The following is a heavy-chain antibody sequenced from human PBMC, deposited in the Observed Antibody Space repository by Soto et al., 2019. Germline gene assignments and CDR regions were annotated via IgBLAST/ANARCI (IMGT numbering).Heavy chain of an antibody. CDR1: GFTFSSYA. D-gene: IGHD2-2*01. J-gene: IGHJ4*02. Sequence: GGSLRLSCAASGFTFSSYAMSWVRQAPGKGLEWVSAISGSGGSTYYADSVKGRFTISRDNSKNTLYLQMNSLRAEDTAVYYCAKDDEGDIVVVPAAFDYWGQGTLVTVSS. V-gene: IGHV3-23*01. CDR3: AKDDEGDIVVVPAAFDY. CDR2: ISGSGGST.